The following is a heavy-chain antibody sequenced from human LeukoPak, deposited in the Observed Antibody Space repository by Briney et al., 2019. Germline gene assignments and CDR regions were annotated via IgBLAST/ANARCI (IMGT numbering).Heavy chain of an antibody. J-gene: IGHJ6*03. Sequence: SETLSLTCTVSGYSISSGYYWGWIRQPPGKGLEWIGSIYHSGSTYYNPSLKSRVTISVDTSKNQFSLKLSSVTAADTAVYYCARENIEYSSGSVTSNYYMDAWGKGTTVTISS. CDR1: GYSISSGYY. CDR2: IYHSGST. D-gene: IGHD6-19*01. V-gene: IGHV4-38-2*02. CDR3: ARENIEYSSGSVTSNYYMDA.